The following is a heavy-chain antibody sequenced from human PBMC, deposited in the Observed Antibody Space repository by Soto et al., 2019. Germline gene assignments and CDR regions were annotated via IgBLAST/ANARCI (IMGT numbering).Heavy chain of an antibody. CDR3: AREGCISTSCYAGLNWFDP. J-gene: IGHJ5*02. CDR1: GGSISSYY. V-gene: IGHV4-59*01. CDR2: IYYSGST. D-gene: IGHD2-2*01. Sequence: SETLSLTCTVSGGSISSYYWSWIRQPPGKGLEWIGYIYYSGSTSYNPSLKSRVTISVDTSKNQFSLKLSSVTAADTAVYYCAREGCISTSCYAGLNWFDPWGQGTLVTVSS.